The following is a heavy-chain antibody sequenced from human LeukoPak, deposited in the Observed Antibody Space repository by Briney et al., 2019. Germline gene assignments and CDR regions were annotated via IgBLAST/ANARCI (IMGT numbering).Heavy chain of an antibody. J-gene: IGHJ4*02. CDR1: GYTFTING. CDR2: ISAYNGNR. Sequence: ASVKVSCKASGYTFTINGISWVRHAPGQGHEWMGFISAYNGNRNYAQQLQGRVTMTTDTSTSTAYMELRSLRSDDAAVYYCAREGVRVDTMVRGDYWGQGTLVTVSS. V-gene: IGHV1-18*01. CDR3: AREGVRVDTMVRGDY. D-gene: IGHD3-10*01.